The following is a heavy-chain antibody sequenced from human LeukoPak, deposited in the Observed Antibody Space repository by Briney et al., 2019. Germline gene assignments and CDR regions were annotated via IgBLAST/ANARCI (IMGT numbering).Heavy chain of an antibody. CDR3: ARRTRYYDILTGYYFDY. D-gene: IGHD3-9*01. CDR1: GGSISSSSYY. CDR2: IYYSGST. J-gene: IGHJ4*02. Sequence: PSETLSLTGTGSGGSISSSSYYWGWIRQPPGKGLEWIGSIYYSGSTYYNPSLKSRVTISVDTSKNQFSLKLSSVTAADTAVYYCARRTRYYDILTGYYFDYWGQGTLVTVSS. V-gene: IGHV4-39*01.